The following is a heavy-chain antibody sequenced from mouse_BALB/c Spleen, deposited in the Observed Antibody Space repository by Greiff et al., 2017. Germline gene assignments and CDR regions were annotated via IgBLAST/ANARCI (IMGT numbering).Heavy chain of an antibody. Sequence: EVQLVESGGGLVKPGGSLKLSCAASGFAFSSYDMSWVRQTPEKRLEWVAYISSGGGSTYYPDTVKGRFTISRDNAKNTLYLQMSSLKSEDTAMYYCARHYDYDYFDYWGQGTTLTVSS. CDR3: ARHYDYDYFDY. CDR2: ISSGGGST. J-gene: IGHJ2*01. D-gene: IGHD2-4*01. CDR1: GFAFSSYD. V-gene: IGHV5-12-1*01.